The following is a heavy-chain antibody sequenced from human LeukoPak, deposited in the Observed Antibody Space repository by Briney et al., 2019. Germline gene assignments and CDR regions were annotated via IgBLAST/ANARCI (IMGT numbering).Heavy chain of an antibody. J-gene: IGHJ4*02. CDR1: GYTFTSYD. D-gene: IGHD7-27*01. Sequence: ASVKVSCKASGYTFTSYDFNWVRQATGQRPEWMGWMSPNSGDTGYAQKFQDRVTMTRNTSISTAYLELSSLRSDDTAVYYCARGPPNWGYDYWGPGTLVTVSS. CDR2: MSPNSGDT. V-gene: IGHV1-8*01. CDR3: ARGPPNWGYDY.